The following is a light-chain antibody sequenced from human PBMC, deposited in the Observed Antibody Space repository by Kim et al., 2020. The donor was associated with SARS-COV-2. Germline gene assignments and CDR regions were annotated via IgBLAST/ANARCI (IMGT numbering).Light chain of an antibody. J-gene: IGLJ2*01. Sequence: VSLGKTANVVCSGDKLGNKDASWYKQRHGHPPLLVIYHDAKRPSGIPERFSGSTSGHTATLTITGTQITDEANYYCQTQDSNTGIFGGGTQLTVL. CDR3: QTQDSNTGI. V-gene: IGLV3-1*01. CDR2: HDA. CDR1: KLGNKD.